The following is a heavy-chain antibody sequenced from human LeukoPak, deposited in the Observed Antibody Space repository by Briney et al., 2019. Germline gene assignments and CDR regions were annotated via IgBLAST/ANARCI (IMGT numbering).Heavy chain of an antibody. CDR3: ARSSFWSGYANDY. D-gene: IGHD3-3*01. V-gene: IGHV3-11*04. CDR1: AFSFSDYY. CDR2: TSSSGSTI. J-gene: IGHJ4*02. Sequence: PGGSLRLSCAASAFSFSDYYMTWIRQAPGKWLEWVSYTSSSGSTIYYADSVKGRFTISRDNAKNSVYLQMNSLRAEDTAVYYCARSSFWSGYANDYWGQGTLVTVSS.